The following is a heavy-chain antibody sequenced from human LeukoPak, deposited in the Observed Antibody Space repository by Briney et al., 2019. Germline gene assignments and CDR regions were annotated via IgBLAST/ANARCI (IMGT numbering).Heavy chain of an antibody. D-gene: IGHD3-3*01. J-gene: IGHJ6*03. V-gene: IGHV4-38-2*02. CDR1: GYSISSGYY. CDR2: IYHSGST. CDR3: ARAGRSYDFWSGYYPSLYYYYYYMDV. Sequence: SETLSLTCTVSGYSISSGYYWGWIRQPPGKGLEWIGSIYHSGSTYYNPSIKSRVTISVDPSKNQFSLKLSSVTAADTAVYYCARAGRSYDFWSGYYPSLYYYYYYMDVWGKGTTVTVSS.